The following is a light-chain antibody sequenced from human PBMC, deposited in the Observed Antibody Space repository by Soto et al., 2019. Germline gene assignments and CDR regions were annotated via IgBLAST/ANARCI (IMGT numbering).Light chain of an antibody. V-gene: IGKV4-1*01. Sequence: DIVMTQSPDSLGVSLGERVTINCKSSQSVLYSSNNKNCLVWHQQKPGQPPKELIYWASNRESGVPDRFSGSGSGTDFTLTISSLQAEDVAVYYCQQCYSSPYTFGQGTKLEIK. CDR1: QSVLYSSNNKNC. J-gene: IGKJ2*01. CDR2: WAS. CDR3: QQCYSSPYT.